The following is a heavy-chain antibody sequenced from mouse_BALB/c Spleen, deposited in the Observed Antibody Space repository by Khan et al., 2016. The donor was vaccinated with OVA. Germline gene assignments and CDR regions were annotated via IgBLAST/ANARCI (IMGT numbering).Heavy chain of an antibody. CDR3: ARDYYGSSYYFDY. Sequence: VQLKESGPGLVKPSQSLSLTCSVTGYSFTSGYYWNWIRQFPGNKLEWMAYISYDGSNNYNPSLKNRISITRDTSKNQFFLKLHSVTTEDTATYYCARDYYGSSYYFDYWGQGTTLTVSS. J-gene: IGHJ2*01. CDR1: GYSFTSGYY. V-gene: IGHV3-6*02. D-gene: IGHD1-1*01. CDR2: ISYDGSN.